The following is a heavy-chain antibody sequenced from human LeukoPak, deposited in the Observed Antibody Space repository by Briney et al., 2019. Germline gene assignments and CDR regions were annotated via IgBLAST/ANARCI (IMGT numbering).Heavy chain of an antibody. D-gene: IGHD6-19*01. CDR3: TRLHNSGWTGY. CDR2: IKQDGSEK. V-gene: IGHV3-7*01. J-gene: IGHJ4*02. Sequence: GGSLRLSCAASGFTFTSYWMSWVRQAPGKGLEWVANIKQDGSEKHYVDSVKGRFTISRDNTKNSLYLQMNSPRADDTAAYYCTRLHNSGWTGYWGQGTLVTVSS. CDR1: GFTFTSYW.